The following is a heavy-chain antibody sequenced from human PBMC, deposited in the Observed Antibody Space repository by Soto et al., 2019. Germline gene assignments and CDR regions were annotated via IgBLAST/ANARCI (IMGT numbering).Heavy chain of an antibody. V-gene: IGHV3-74*01. CDR3: ARVIDQSSELELRAFDP. Sequence: GGSLRLSCTASAFTFSNYTMNWVRQVPGKGLVWISCINSAGSSTSYADSVKGRFTISRDNAKNTLYLQMNSLRAEDTAVYYCARVIDQSSELELRAFDPWGQGTLVTVSS. D-gene: IGHD1-7*01. J-gene: IGHJ5*02. CDR2: INSAGSST. CDR1: AFTFSNYT.